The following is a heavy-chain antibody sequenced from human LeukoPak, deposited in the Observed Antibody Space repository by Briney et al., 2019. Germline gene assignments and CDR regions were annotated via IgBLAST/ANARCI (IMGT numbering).Heavy chain of an antibody. CDR2: INHSGST. Sequence: ASETLCLTCAVYGGSLSGYYWSWIRQPPGKGLEWIGEINHSGSTNYNPSLKSRVTISVDTSKNQFSLKLSSVTAADTAVYYCARGPAVAGFDYWGQGTLVTVSS. J-gene: IGHJ4*02. CDR3: ARGPAVAGFDY. CDR1: GGSLSGYY. D-gene: IGHD6-19*01. V-gene: IGHV4-34*01.